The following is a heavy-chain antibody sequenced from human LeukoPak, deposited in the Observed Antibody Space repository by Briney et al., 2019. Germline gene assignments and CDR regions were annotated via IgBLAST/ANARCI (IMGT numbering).Heavy chain of an antibody. CDR3: ARDEAGPPYFDY. J-gene: IGHJ4*02. CDR1: GFTFSSYS. CDR2: ISSSSSYI. V-gene: IGHV3-21*01. Sequence: GGSLRLSCAASGFTFSSYSMNWVRQAPGKGLEWVSSISSSSSYIYYADSVKGRFTISRDNAKNSLYLQMNSLRAEDTAVYYCARDEAGPPYFDYWGQGTLVTVSS. D-gene: IGHD6-19*01.